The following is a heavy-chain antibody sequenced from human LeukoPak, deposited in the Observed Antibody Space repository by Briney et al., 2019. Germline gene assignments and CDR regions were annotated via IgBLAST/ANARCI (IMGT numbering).Heavy chain of an antibody. Sequence: PGGSLRLSCAASGFTFSSYSMNWVRQAPGKGLEWVSYISSSSSTIYYADSVKGRFTISRDNAKNSLYLQMNSLRAEDTAVYYCARELYSSSWFNWFDPWGQGTLVTVSS. CDR2: ISSSSSTI. CDR3: ARELYSSSWFNWFDP. J-gene: IGHJ5*02. CDR1: GFTFSSYS. D-gene: IGHD6-13*01. V-gene: IGHV3-48*04.